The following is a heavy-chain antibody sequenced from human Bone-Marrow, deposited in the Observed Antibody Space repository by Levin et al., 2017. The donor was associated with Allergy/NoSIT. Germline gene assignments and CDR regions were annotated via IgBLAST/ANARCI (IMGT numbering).Heavy chain of an antibody. J-gene: IGHJ4*02. CDR1: GFTFSNYA. D-gene: IGHD3/OR15-3a*01. CDR2: ISGSGGDT. V-gene: IGHV3-23*01. Sequence: PGGSLRLSYAASGFTFSNYAMSWVRQAPGKGLEWVSSISGSGGDTYYADSVKGRFSISRDNSKNTLYLQMNSLRAEDTAVYYCVKFSGGLGGYFDYWGQGTLVTVSS. CDR3: VKFSGGLGGYFDY.